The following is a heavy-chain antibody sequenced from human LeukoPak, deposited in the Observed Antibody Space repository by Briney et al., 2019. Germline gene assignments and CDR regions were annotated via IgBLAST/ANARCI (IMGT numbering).Heavy chain of an antibody. J-gene: IGHJ4*02. V-gene: IGHV3-74*01. CDR1: GFTFSHYA. Sequence: GGSLRLSCAASGFTFSHYAMHWVRQAPGKGLVWVSRINSDGSSTTYADSVKGRFTISRDNAKNTLYLQMNSLRAEDTGVYFCARVFSGWYFYFDNWGQGTLVTVSS. CDR3: ARVFSGWYFYFDN. CDR2: INSDGSST. D-gene: IGHD6-19*01.